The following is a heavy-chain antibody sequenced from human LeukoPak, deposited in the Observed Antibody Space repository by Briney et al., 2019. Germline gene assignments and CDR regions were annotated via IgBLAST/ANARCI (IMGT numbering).Heavy chain of an antibody. CDR3: ARGKTSGSYYGYFQH. D-gene: IGHD1-26*01. CDR1: GYTFTSYD. CDR2: MNPNSGNS. Sequence: GASVKVSCKASGYTFTSYDINWVRQATEQGLEWMGWMNPNSGNSGYAQKFQGRVTMTRNTSISTAYMELSSLRSEDTAVYYCARGKTSGSYYGYFQHWGQGTLVTVSS. V-gene: IGHV1-8*01. J-gene: IGHJ1*01.